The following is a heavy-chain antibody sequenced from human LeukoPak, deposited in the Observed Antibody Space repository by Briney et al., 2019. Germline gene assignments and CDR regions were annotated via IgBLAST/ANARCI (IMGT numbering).Heavy chain of an antibody. J-gene: IGHJ4*02. CDR3: ARGGSSSSWYRVDY. V-gene: IGHV4-39*07. CDR2: IYYSGST. Sequence: SETLSLTCTVSGGSISSSSYYWGWIRQPPGKGLEWIGSIYYSGSTYCNPSLKSRVTISVDRSKNQFSLKLGSVTAADTAVYYCARGGSSSSWYRVDYWGQGTLVTVSS. CDR1: GGSISSSSYY. D-gene: IGHD6-13*01.